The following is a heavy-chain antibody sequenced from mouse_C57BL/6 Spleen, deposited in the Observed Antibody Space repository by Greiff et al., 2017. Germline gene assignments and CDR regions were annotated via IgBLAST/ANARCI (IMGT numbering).Heavy chain of an antibody. J-gene: IGHJ2*01. V-gene: IGHV1-67*01. CDR3: ARSEGNFDY. Sequence: VKLVESGPELVRPGASVKISCKGSGYPLPNYPMHGVKQSHAKGLGWIGVISPYYGNASYNQKFKDKATLTVDKSSSTAYMELARLTSEDSAVYYCARSEGNFDYWGQGTTLTVSS. CDR2: ISPYYGNA. CDR1: GYPLPNYP.